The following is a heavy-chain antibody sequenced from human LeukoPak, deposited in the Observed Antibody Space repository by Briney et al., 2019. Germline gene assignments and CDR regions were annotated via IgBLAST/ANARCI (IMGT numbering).Heavy chain of an antibody. D-gene: IGHD3-3*01. V-gene: IGHV3-15*01. CDR3: ATRPPGFCDFCGGYLDF. J-gene: IGHJ4*02. CDR2: IRPRSDGGSA. CDR1: GLTFNAAW. Sequence: PGGSLRLSCAASGLTFNAAWMTWVRQAPGQGLEWVGRIRPRSDGGSAEYAAPVKGRFSISRDDSKSTLYLQMDSLKTEDTAVYYCATRPPGFCDFCGGYLDFWGQGALVTVSS.